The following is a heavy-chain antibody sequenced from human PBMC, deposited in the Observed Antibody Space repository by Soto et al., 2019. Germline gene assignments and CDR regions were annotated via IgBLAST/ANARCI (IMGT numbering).Heavy chain of an antibody. J-gene: IGHJ4*02. CDR1: GYTFTSYG. CDR3: ARDRRVQLWDPWAHRFDY. V-gene: IGHV1-18*01. CDR2: ISAYNGNT. D-gene: IGHD5-18*01. Sequence: GASVKVSCKASGYTFTSYGISWVRQAPGQGLEWMGWISAYNGNTNYAQKLQGRVTMTTDTSTSTAYMELRSLRSDDTAVYYCARDRRVQLWDPWAHRFDYWGQGTLVTVSS.